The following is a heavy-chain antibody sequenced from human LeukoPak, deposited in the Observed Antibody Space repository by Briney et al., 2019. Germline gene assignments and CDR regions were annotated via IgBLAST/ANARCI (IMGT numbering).Heavy chain of an antibody. J-gene: IGHJ4*02. CDR1: GFSLSTSGVG. CDR3: AHRRSGERYFHY. CDR2: IYWDDDK. Sequence: SGPTLLNPTQPLTLTCTFSGFSLSTSGVGVGWIRQPPGKALEWLALIYWDDDKRYSPSLKSRLTITKDTSKNQVVLTMTNMDLVDTATYYCAHRRSGERYFHYWGQGTLVTVSS. D-gene: IGHD4-17*01. V-gene: IGHV2-5*02.